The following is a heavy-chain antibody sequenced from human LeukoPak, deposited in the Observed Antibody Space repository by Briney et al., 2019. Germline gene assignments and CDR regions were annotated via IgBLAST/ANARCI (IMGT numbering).Heavy chain of an antibody. V-gene: IGHV3-21*04. CDR1: GFTLSRYS. CDR2: ISSGSTYI. J-gene: IGHJ4*02. D-gene: IGHD1-26*01. Sequence: GGSLRLSCAASGFTLSRYSMNWVRQAPGKGLEWVSSISSGSTYIYYADSVKGRFTISRDNSKNTLYLQVNSLRAEDTADYYCARDGGQVGQWDGFDYWGKGTLVTVSS. CDR3: ARDGGQVGQWDGFDY.